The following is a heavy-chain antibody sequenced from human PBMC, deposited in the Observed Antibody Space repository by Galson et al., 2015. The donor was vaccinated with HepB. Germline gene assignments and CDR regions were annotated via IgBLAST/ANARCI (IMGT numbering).Heavy chain of an antibody. J-gene: IGHJ6*03. CDR1: GYTFTSYA. V-gene: IGHV7-4-1*02. D-gene: IGHD3-3*01. CDR2: INTNTGNP. CDR3: AREGVQNYDFWSGYYRYYYYYYMDV. Sequence: SVKASCKASGYTFTSYAMNWVRQAPGQGLEWMGWINTNTGNPTYAQGFTGRFVFSLDTSVSTAYLQISSLKAEDTAVYYCAREGVQNYDFWSGYYRYYYYYYMDVWGKGTTVTVSS.